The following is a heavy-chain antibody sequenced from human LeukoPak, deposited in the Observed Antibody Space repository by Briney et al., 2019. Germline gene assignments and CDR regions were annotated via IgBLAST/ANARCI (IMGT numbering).Heavy chain of an antibody. CDR1: GFTFSTYE. Sequence: GGSLRLSCAASGFTFSTYEMNWVRQAPGRDLEWVSYISSGGSTTYYADSVKGRLTISRDNAKNSLYLQMNNLRGDDTAVYYCARRYCSSTSCTLDYWGQGTQVTVSS. CDR2: ISSGGSTT. D-gene: IGHD2-2*01. J-gene: IGHJ4*02. CDR3: ARRYCSSTSCTLDY. V-gene: IGHV3-48*03.